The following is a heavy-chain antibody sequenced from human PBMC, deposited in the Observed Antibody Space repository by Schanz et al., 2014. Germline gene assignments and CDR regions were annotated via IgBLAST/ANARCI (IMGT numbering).Heavy chain of an antibody. V-gene: IGHV1-69*04. CDR2: IIPITGIT. J-gene: IGHJ3*02. D-gene: IGHD1-1*01. CDR1: GYTFTSSG. CDR3: ARDRWDWNNAFDI. Sequence: QVQLVQSGAEVKKPGASVKVSCKASGYTFTSSGFSWVRHAPGQGLEWMGRIIPITGITNYAQKFQGRVTFTADKSTSTAFLEVNSLRSEDTAVYYCARDRWDWNNAFDIWGQGTMVTVSS.